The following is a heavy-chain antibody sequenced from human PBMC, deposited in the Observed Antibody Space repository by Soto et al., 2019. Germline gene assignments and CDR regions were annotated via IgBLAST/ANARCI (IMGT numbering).Heavy chain of an antibody. D-gene: IGHD3-10*01. CDR1: GFTFSNYG. CDR2: ISGSGGRT. CDR3: GKEMVASNFADFFDY. V-gene: IGHV3-23*01. Sequence: EVQLLESGGGLIQPGGSLRLSCEASGFTFSNYGMTWVRLAPGKGLEWVSTISGSGGRTFYADPVKGRFTISRDNSKNPLYLQMKSLRAEDTAVYYCGKEMVASNFADFFDYLGQGTLVTVSS. J-gene: IGHJ4*02.